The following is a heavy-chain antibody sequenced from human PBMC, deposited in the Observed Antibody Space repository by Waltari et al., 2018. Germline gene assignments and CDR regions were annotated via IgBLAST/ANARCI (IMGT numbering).Heavy chain of an antibody. CDR3: ARDCGGDCYSIDY. V-gene: IGHV3-49*04. D-gene: IGHD2-21*02. CDR2: IRSKPYGGTT. Sequence: EVQLVESGGGLVQPGRSLRLSCTASGFTFGDYAMSWVRQAPGKGLEWVAFIRSKPYGGTTEYAASVKGRFTISRDDSKSIAYLQMNSLRAEDTAVYYCARDCGGDCYSIDYWGQGTLVTVSS. CDR1: GFTFGDYA. J-gene: IGHJ4*02.